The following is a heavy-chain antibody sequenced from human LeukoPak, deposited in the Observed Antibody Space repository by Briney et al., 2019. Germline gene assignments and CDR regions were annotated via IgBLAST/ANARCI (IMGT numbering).Heavy chain of an antibody. CDR2: IYYSGST. D-gene: IGHD4-17*01. Sequence: SETLSLTCTVSGGSISSYYWSWIRQPPGKGLEWIGYIYYSGSTNYNPSLKSRVTISVDTSKNQSSLKLSSVTAADTAVYYCARVGERGTHYGDLYYFDYWGQGTLVTVSS. CDR1: GGSISSYY. J-gene: IGHJ4*02. CDR3: ARVGERGTHYGDLYYFDY. V-gene: IGHV4-59*01.